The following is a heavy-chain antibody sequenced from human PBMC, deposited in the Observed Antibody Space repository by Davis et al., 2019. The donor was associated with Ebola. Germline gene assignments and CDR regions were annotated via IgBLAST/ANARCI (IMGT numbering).Heavy chain of an antibody. Sequence: GESLKISCAASGFTFSGSAMHWVRQASGKGLEWVGRIRSKANSYATAYAASVKGRFTISRDDSKNTAYLQMNSLKTEDTAVYYCAREPVSGSGWSPLYYYYGMDVWGQGTTVTVSS. CDR3: AREPVSGSGWSPLYYYYGMDV. V-gene: IGHV3-73*01. D-gene: IGHD6-19*01. CDR2: IRSKANSYAT. J-gene: IGHJ6*02. CDR1: GFTFSGSA.